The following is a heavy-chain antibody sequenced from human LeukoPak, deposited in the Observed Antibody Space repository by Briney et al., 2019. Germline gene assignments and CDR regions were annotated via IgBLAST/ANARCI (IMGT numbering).Heavy chain of an antibody. J-gene: IGHJ4*02. D-gene: IGHD1-26*01. V-gene: IGHV3-74*01. CDR2: INSDGSST. Sequence: PGGSLRLSCAASGFTFSSYWIHWVRQAPGKGLVWVSRINSDGSSTSYADSVKGRFTISRDNAKNTLYLQMSSLRAEGTAVYYCSRSTYSGSSQDWGQGTLVTVSS. CDR1: GFTFSSYW. CDR3: SRSTYSGSSQD.